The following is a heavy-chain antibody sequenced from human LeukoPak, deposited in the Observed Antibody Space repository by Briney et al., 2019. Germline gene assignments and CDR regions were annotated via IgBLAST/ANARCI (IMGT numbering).Heavy chain of an antibody. CDR2: IYYNGTT. D-gene: IGHD3-10*01. CDR3: ARGGARSPVDY. J-gene: IGHJ4*02. V-gene: IGHV4-59*08. Sequence: PSETLSLTCTVSGGSISGYYWSWIRQPPGKGLEWIGYIYYNGTTNYNPSLKSRVTVSVDTSKNQFSLKLSSVTAADTAVYYCARGGARSPVDYWGQGTLVTVSS. CDR1: GGSISGYY.